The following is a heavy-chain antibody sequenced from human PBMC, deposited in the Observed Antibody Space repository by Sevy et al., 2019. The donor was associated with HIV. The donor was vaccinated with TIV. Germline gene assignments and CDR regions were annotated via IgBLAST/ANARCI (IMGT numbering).Heavy chain of an antibody. D-gene: IGHD6-19*01. Sequence: ASVKVSCRASGYRFTSYSITWVRQAPGEGLEWMGRISGDNGDRKYAEEFQDRLTLAADKSSTTAFMELRSLRSNDTAIYYCAKSRGSSGFSDWGQGTLATVSS. CDR1: GYRFTSYS. J-gene: IGHJ4*02. CDR3: AKSRGSSGFSD. V-gene: IGHV1-18*04. CDR2: ISGDNGDR.